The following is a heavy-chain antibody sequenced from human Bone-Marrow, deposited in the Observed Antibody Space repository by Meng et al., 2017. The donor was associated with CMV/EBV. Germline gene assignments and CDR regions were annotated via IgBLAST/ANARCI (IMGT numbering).Heavy chain of an antibody. J-gene: IGHJ4*02. CDR3: ARHAFEVDVVATVDY. D-gene: IGHD5-12*01. CDR2: VYYSGST. CDR1: GGSISRSSYY. V-gene: IGHV4-39*01. Sequence: GGSISRSSYYWGWIRPPPGKGLEWIGSVYYSGSTYYNPSLKSRVTISVDTSKNQFSLKLSSVTAADTAVYYCARHAFEVDVVATVDYWGQGTLVTVSS.